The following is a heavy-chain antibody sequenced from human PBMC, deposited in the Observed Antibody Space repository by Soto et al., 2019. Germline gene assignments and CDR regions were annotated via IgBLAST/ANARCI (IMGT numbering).Heavy chain of an antibody. D-gene: IGHD3-22*01. CDR2: IIPIFGTA. J-gene: IGHJ4*02. V-gene: IGHV1-69*01. Sequence: QVQLVQSGAEVKKPGSSVKVSCKASGGTFSSYAISWVRQAPGQGLEWMGGIIPIFGTANYAQKFQGRVTITADESTSTAYMELSSLRSEDTAVHYCARGLPYYYDSSGYYPLGYWGQGTLVTVSS. CDR3: ARGLPYYYDSSGYYPLGY. CDR1: GGTFSSYA.